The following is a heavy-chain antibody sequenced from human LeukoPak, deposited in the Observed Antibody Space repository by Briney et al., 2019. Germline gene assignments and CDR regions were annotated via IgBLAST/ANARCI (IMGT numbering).Heavy chain of an antibody. CDR3: ARNGGNSHDDAFDI. CDR2: ISYDGSNK. V-gene: IGHV3-30-3*01. Sequence: GGSLRLSCAASGFTFSSYAMHWVRQAPGKGLEWVAVISYDGSNKYYADSVKGRFTISRDNAKNTLYLQMNSLRAEDTAVYYCARNGGNSHDDAFDIWGQGTMVTVSS. D-gene: IGHD4-23*01. J-gene: IGHJ3*02. CDR1: GFTFSSYA.